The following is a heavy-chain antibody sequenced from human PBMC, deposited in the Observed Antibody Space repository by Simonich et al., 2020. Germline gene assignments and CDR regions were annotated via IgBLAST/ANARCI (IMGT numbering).Heavy chain of an antibody. J-gene: IGHJ3*02. Sequence: QLQLQESGPGLVKPSETLSLTCTVSVGSISSSSYYWGWIRQPPGKGLEWIGSIYYRGSPYYNPSLKSRVTISVDTSKNQFSLKLSSVTAADTAVYYCARHAGFAFDIWGQGTMVTVSS. D-gene: IGHD6-13*01. CDR1: VGSISSSSYY. CDR3: ARHAGFAFDI. V-gene: IGHV4-39*01. CDR2: IYYRGSP.